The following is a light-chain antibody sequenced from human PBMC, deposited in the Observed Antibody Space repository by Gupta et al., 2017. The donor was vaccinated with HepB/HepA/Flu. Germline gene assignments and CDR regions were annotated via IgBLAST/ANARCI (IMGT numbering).Light chain of an antibody. Sequence: SAMTTPPYASGSPGKSFTISCPGTSSDVGGYNLVSWYQRHPGTPPKLMNFEVNQRPSVVPGRFSGTKSGNTASLTVSGLQADDEANYYCSSYAGSNNVVFGGGTKLTVL. V-gene: IGLV2-8*01. CDR3: SSYAGSNNVV. CDR1: SSDVGGYNL. CDR2: EVN. J-gene: IGLJ2*01.